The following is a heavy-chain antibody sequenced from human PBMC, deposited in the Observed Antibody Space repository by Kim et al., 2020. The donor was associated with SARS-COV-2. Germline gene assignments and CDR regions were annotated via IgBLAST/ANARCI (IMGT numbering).Heavy chain of an antibody. CDR1: GYTFTGYY. D-gene: IGHD6-13*01. V-gene: IGHV1-2*04. Sequence: ASVKVSCKASGYTFTGYYMHWVRQAPGQGLEWMGWINPNSGGTNYAQKFQGWVTMTRDTSISTAYMELSRLRSDDTAVYYWARDTGYSSSWYYYYGMDVWGQGTTVTVSS. CDR3: ARDTGYSSSWYYYYGMDV. CDR2: INPNSGGT. J-gene: IGHJ6*02.